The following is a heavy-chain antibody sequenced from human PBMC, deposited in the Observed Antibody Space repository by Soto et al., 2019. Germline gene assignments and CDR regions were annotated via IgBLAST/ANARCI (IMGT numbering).Heavy chain of an antibody. CDR1: GGTFSSYA. CDR2: IIPIFGTA. CDR3: ARGPYYGDYEHWVDY. V-gene: IGHV1-69*12. Sequence: QVQLVQSGAEVKKPGSSVKVSCKASGGTFSSYAISWVRQAPGQGLEWMGGIIPIFGTANYAQKFQGRVTIXXDXSXXTAYMELSSLRSEDTAVYYCARGPYYGDYEHWVDYWGQGTLVTVSS. D-gene: IGHD4-17*01. J-gene: IGHJ4*02.